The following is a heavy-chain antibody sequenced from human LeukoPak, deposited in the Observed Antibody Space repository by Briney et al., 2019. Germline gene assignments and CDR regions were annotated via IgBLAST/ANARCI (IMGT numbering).Heavy chain of an antibody. CDR2: IKQDGSEK. CDR3: ARDSGYDLNYYYYMDV. Sequence: GGSLRLSCVASGFTFSSRDWMTWVRQAPGKGLEWVANIKQDGSEKNYVDSVKGRFTISRDNAKNSVDLQMNSLRAEDTAVYYCARDSGYDLNYYYYMDVWGKGTTVTVSS. D-gene: IGHD5-12*01. CDR1: GFTFSSRDW. V-gene: IGHV3-7*01. J-gene: IGHJ6*03.